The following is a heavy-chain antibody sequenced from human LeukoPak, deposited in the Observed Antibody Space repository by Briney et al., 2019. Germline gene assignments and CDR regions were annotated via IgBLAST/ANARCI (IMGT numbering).Heavy chain of an antibody. D-gene: IGHD6-13*01. Sequence: SETLSLTCTVSGGSISSSSYYWGWIRQPPRKGLEWIGSIYYSGSTYYNPSLKSRFTISVDTSKNQFSLKLSSVTAADTAVYYCARDRDDDPNSSWYRSGLNWFDPWGQGTLVTVSS. V-gene: IGHV4-39*07. CDR1: GGSISSSSYY. CDR2: IYYSGST. J-gene: IGHJ5*02. CDR3: ARDRDDDPNSSWYRSGLNWFDP.